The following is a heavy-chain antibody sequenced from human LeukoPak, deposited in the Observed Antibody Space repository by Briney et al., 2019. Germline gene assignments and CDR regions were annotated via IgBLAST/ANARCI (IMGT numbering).Heavy chain of an antibody. CDR3: AKDMVVTKYYFDY. Sequence: GGSLRLSCAASGCTFSSYGMHWVRQAPGKGLEWVAFIRYDGSNKYYADSVKGRFTISRDNSKNTLYLQMNSLRAEDTAMYYCAKDMVVTKYYFDYWGQGTLVTVSS. J-gene: IGHJ4*02. CDR2: IRYDGSNK. CDR1: GCTFSSYG. D-gene: IGHD2-15*01. V-gene: IGHV3-30*02.